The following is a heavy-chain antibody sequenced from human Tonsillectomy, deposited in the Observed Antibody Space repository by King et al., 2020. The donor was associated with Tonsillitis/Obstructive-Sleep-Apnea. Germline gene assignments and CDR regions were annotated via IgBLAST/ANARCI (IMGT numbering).Heavy chain of an antibody. CDR2: IWYDGSDT. CDR1: GFTFSSYG. V-gene: IGHV3-33*01. J-gene: IGHJ4*02. Sequence: QLVQSGGGVVQPGRSLRLSCAASGFTFSSYGMHWVRQAPGMGLEWVAVIWYDGSDTYYADSVKGRFTISRDSSKHTLDLQMNGLRAEDTAVYYCARSSGSYHFDSWGQGTLVTVSS. CDR3: ARSSGSYHFDS. D-gene: IGHD1-26*01.